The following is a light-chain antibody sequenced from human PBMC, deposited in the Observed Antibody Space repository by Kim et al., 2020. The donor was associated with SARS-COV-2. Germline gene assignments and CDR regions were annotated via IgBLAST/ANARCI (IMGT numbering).Light chain of an antibody. CDR1: KLGDKY. CDR3: QAWDSSTVV. V-gene: IGLV3-1*01. CDR2: QDS. J-gene: IGLJ2*01. Sequence: SGSPGQTASITCSGEKLGDKYACWDQQKAGQSPVMVIYQDSKRPSGIPERVSGSNSGNTATLTISGTQAMEEADYYCQAWDSSTVVFGGGTQLTVL.